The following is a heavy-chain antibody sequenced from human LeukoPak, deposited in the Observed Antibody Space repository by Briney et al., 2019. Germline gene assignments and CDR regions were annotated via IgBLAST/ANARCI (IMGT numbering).Heavy chain of an antibody. V-gene: IGHV4-30-4*01. Sequence: SETLSLTCTVSGGSISSGDYYWSWIRQPPGKGLEWIGYIYYSGSTYYNPSLMSRVTISVDTSKNQFSLKLSSVTAADTAVYYCAKRGGDGVDYWGQGTLVTVSS. D-gene: IGHD3-16*01. J-gene: IGHJ4*02. CDR3: AKRGGDGVDY. CDR2: IYYSGST. CDR1: GGSISSGDYY.